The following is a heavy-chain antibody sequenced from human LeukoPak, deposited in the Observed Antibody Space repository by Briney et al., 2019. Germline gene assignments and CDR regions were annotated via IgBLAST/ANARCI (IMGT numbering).Heavy chain of an antibody. Sequence: SETLSLTCTVSGGSISSYYWSWIRQPPGKGLEWTGYIYYSGSTNYNPSLKSRVTISVDTSKNQFSLKLNSVTAADTAVYYCARSGSYHNNFDYWGQGTLVTVSS. V-gene: IGHV4-59*01. CDR3: ARSGSYHNNFDY. CDR2: IYYSGST. J-gene: IGHJ4*02. D-gene: IGHD1-26*01. CDR1: GGSISSYY.